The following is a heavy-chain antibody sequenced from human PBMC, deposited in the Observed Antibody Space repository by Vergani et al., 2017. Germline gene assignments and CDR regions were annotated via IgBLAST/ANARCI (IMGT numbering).Heavy chain of an antibody. CDR2: INPSGGHT. D-gene: IGHD3-9*01. V-gene: IGHV1-46*03. J-gene: IGHJ4*02. CDR3: ARGDYGIVTGYRY. CDR1: GYTFSNYY. Sequence: QVQVVQSGAEVKKSGASVMVSCKTSGYTFSNYYMHWVRQAPGQGLEWMGIINPSGGHTNYAQKFQGRVTMTRDTSTSTVYMELSSLRSEDTAIYYCARGDYGIVTGYRYWGQGTLVTVSA.